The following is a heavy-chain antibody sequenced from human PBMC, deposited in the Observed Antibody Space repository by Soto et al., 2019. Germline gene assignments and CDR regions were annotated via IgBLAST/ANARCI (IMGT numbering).Heavy chain of an antibody. Sequence: PGGSLRLSCAASGFTFSSHGMHGVRQAPGKGLEWVAVISNDGSNKYYADSVKGRFTISRDNSKNTLYLQMNSLRAEDTAVYYCAKEWVYDSSGWSFDYWGQGTLVTVSS. CDR3: AKEWVYDSSGWSFDY. J-gene: IGHJ4*02. CDR2: ISNDGSNK. V-gene: IGHV3-30*18. CDR1: GFTFSSHG. D-gene: IGHD3-22*01.